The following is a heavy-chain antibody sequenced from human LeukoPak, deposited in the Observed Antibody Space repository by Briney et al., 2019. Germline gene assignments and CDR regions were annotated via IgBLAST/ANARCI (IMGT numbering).Heavy chain of an antibody. J-gene: IGHJ4*02. CDR2: IRYDGSNK. Sequence: GGSLRLSCAASVFTFSSYGMHWVRQAPAKGLEWVAFIRYDGSNKYYADSVKGRFTISRDNSKNTLYLQMNSLRAEDTAVYYCVKDQSGIVGATGFDYWGQGTLVTVSS. CDR1: VFTFSSYG. V-gene: IGHV3-30*02. CDR3: VKDQSGIVGATGFDY. D-gene: IGHD1-26*01.